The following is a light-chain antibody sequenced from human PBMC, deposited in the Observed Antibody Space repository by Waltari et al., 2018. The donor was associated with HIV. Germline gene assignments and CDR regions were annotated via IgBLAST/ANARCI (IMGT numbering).Light chain of an antibody. V-gene: IGKV3D-15*03. CDR1: QSVSSN. CDR3: QQYNNWPPFT. J-gene: IGKJ3*01. Sequence: EIVMTQSPATLSVSPGERATLSCRASQSVSSNLAWYQQKPGQAPRLLIYGASIRATGFPARFSCSGSGTEFTLTISILQSEDFAVYYCQQYNNWPPFTFGPGTKVDIK. CDR2: GAS.